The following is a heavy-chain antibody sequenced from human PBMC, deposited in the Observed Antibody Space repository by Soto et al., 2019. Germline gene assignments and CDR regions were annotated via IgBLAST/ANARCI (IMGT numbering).Heavy chain of an antibody. CDR2: IYYSGST. CDR3: ARRFFGGAYPSYFDY. V-gene: IGHV4-39*01. Sequence: QLQLQESGPGLVKPSETLSLTCTVSGGSISSSAYYWDWIRQPPGKGLEWIASIYYSGSTYYNPSLTSRVTISVDTSKNQFSLQLRSVTAADTALYYCARRFFGGAYPSYFDYWGQGTLVTVSS. D-gene: IGHD2-15*01. CDR1: GGSISSSAYY. J-gene: IGHJ4*02.